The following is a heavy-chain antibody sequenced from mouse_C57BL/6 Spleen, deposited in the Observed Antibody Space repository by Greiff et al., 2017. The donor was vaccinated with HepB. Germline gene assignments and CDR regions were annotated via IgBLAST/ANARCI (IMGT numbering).Heavy chain of an antibody. CDR1: GYTFTGYW. CDR3: ARRGYGSSFYAMDY. D-gene: IGHD1-1*01. V-gene: IGHV1-9*01. Sequence: PLQQSGAELMKPGASVKLSCKATGYTFTGYWIEWVKQRPGHGLEWIGEILPGSGSTNYNEKFKGKATFTADTSSNTAYMQLSSLTTEDSAIYYCARRGYGSSFYAMDYWGQGTSVTVSS. J-gene: IGHJ4*01. CDR2: ILPGSGST.